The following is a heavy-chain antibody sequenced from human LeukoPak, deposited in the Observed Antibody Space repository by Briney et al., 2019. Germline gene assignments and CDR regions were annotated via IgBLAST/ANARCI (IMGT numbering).Heavy chain of an antibody. D-gene: IGHD1-26*01. Sequence: GGSLRLSCAASGFTFSSYSMNWVRQAPGKGLECVSYISSSSSTIFYADSVKGRFTISRDNAKNSLYLQMNSLRAEDTAVYYCARDQIVGSYVPGAFDIWGQGTMVTVSS. V-gene: IGHV3-48*01. J-gene: IGHJ3*02. CDR3: ARDQIVGSYVPGAFDI. CDR1: GFTFSSYS. CDR2: ISSSSSTI.